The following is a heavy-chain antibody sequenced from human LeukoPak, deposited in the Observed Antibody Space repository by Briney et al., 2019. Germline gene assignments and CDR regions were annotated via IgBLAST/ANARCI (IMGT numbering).Heavy chain of an antibody. D-gene: IGHD2-15*01. Sequence: SETLSLTCTVSGGSISSYYWSWIRQPAGKGLEWIGEIYHSGSTNYNPSLKSRVTISVDKSKNQFSLKLNSVTAADTAVYYCAIEDVVMGIAETGWFDPWGQGTLVTVSS. J-gene: IGHJ5*02. CDR3: AIEDVVMGIAETGWFDP. V-gene: IGHV4-59*12. CDR2: IYHSGST. CDR1: GGSISSYY.